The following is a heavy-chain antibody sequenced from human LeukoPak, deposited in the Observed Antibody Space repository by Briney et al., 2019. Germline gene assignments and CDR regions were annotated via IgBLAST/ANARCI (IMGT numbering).Heavy chain of an antibody. Sequence: PGGSLRLSCAASGFTFSRHAMHWVCQSPGKGLEWVAIISYDGSDEYIADSVKGRFSISRDNSRNTLDLQMNSLTTEDTALYYCARATDYYGSGSYLPLYYFYGMDVWGKGTAVIVSS. D-gene: IGHD3-10*01. CDR2: ISYDGSDE. CDR1: GFTFSRHA. V-gene: IGHV3-30*04. J-gene: IGHJ6*04. CDR3: ARATDYYGSGSYLPLYYFYGMDV.